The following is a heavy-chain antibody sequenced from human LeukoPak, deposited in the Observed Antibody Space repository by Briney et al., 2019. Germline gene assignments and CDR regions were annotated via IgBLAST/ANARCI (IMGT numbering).Heavy chain of an antibody. CDR2: ET. CDR1: GYTLTEIS. V-gene: IGHV1-24*01. Sequence: ASVKVSCKVSGYTLTEISMYWVRQAPGKGLGETLYARKFQGRVTMTEDTSTDTAYMELSSLRSEDTAVYFCARGPIGAPDYYFDYWGQGTLVTVSS. J-gene: IGHJ4*02. D-gene: IGHD3-10*01. CDR3: ARGPIGAPDYYFDY.